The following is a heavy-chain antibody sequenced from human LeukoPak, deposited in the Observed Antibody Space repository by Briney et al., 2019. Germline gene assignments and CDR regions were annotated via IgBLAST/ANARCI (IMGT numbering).Heavy chain of an antibody. D-gene: IGHD6-13*01. Sequence: ASVKVSCKVSGYTLTELSMHWVRQAPGKGLEWMGGFDPEDGETIYAQKFQGRVTMTEDTSTDTAYMELSRLRSDDTAVYYCARAEGDVVAAGNDYWGQGTLVTVSS. V-gene: IGHV1-24*01. CDR3: ARAEGDVVAAGNDY. CDR2: FDPEDGET. CDR1: GYTLTELS. J-gene: IGHJ4*02.